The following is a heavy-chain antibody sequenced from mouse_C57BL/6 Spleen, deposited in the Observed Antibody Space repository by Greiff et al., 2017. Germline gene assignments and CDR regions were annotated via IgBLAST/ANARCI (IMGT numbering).Heavy chain of an antibody. D-gene: IGHD1-1*01. Sequence: EVMLVESGGGLVQPGGSLKLSCAASGFTFSDYYMYWVRQTPEKRLEWVAYISNGGGSTSYTDTVKGRFTISRDNAKNTLYLQMSRLKSEDTAMYYCARRDITTVVGGWYFDVWGTGTTVTVSS. J-gene: IGHJ1*03. CDR1: GFTFSDYY. CDR3: ARRDITTVVGGWYFDV. V-gene: IGHV5-12*01. CDR2: ISNGGGST.